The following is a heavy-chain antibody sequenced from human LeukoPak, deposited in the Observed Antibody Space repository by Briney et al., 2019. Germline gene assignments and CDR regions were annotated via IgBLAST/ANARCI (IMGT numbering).Heavy chain of an antibody. J-gene: IGHJ4*02. CDR1: GFTFSNAW. CDR2: IKSKTDGGTR. D-gene: IGHD3-3*01. Sequence: PGGSLRLSCAASGFTFSNAWMNWVRQAPGKGLEWVGRIKSKTDGGTRDYAAPVKGRFIISRDDSRNTLYLQMNSLKTEDTAVYYCTTDRSSFYDFWSGYYWGQGTLVTVSS. V-gene: IGHV3-15*07. CDR3: TTDRSSFYDFWSGYY.